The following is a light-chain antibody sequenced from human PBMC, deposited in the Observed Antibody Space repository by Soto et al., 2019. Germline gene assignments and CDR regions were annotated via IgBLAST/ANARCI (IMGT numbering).Light chain of an antibody. J-gene: IGKJ3*01. CDR1: QTVKYDY. CDR2: DAS. V-gene: IGKV3-20*01. CDR3: QQYGSSLIT. Sequence: IVLTQSPGTLSLSPGERAALSCRASQTVKYDYLAWYQQRPGQAPNLLIYDASNRAAGIPDRVSGSGSGTDFTRTISRLEPEESAVYYCQQYGSSLITFGPGTKV.